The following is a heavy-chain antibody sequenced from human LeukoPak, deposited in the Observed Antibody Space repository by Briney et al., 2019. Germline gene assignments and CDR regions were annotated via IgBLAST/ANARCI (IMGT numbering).Heavy chain of an antibody. CDR3: ATSSGSYLPFDY. CDR2: IYYSGRT. CDR1: GGSLSSYY. J-gene: IGHJ4*02. V-gene: IGHV4-59*01. Sequence: SETLSLTCTVSGGSLSSYYWNWIRQPPGKGLEWIGYIYYSGRTNYNPSLKSRVTISVDTSKKQFSLNLTSVTAADTAVYYCATSSGSYLPFDYWGQGTLVTVSS. D-gene: IGHD3-10*01.